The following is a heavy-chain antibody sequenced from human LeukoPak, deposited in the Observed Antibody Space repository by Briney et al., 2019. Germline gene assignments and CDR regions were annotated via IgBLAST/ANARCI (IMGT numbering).Heavy chain of an antibody. J-gene: IGHJ4*02. D-gene: IGHD5-18*01. Sequence: HPGGSLRLSCAASGFTLTNFAMSWVRQAPGKGLEWVSALNSDGIKTYYADSVKGRFTISRDNSKNTLYLQMNSLRAEDTAVYYCAKVSVPNTDKAFDYWGQGTLVAVSS. CDR2: LNSDGIKT. V-gene: IGHV3-23*01. CDR3: AKVSVPNTDKAFDY. CDR1: GFTLTNFA.